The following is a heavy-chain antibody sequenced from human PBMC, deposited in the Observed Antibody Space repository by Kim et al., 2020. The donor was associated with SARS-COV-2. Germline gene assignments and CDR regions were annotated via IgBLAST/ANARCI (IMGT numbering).Heavy chain of an antibody. CDR1: GFTFNRYA. J-gene: IGHJ6*02. CDR3: AKVLSTSVSYWYGMDA. V-gene: IGHV3-23*01. Sequence: GGSLRLSCVASGFTFNRYAMIWVRRFPGKGLESISGISDSGGDTYYADSVKGRFTISRDNSKNTLYLQMNSLRAEDTAKYFCAKVLSTSVSYWYGMDAWGQGTTVTVSS. CDR2: ISDSGGDT. D-gene: IGHD3-22*01.